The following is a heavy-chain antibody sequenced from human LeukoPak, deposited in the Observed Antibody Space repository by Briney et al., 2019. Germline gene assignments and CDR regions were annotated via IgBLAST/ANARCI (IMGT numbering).Heavy chain of an antibody. CDR1: GITFNIDW. J-gene: IGHJ4*02. CDR3: ARDPTGTTFDY. CDR2: IKQDGSEK. D-gene: IGHD1-1*01. V-gene: IGHV3-7*01. Sequence: GGSLRLSYAVCGITFNIDWMNSVRQAPGNGLEWVGQIKQDGSEKYYVASVRGRFTISRDNAKNSLYLQMNSLRAEDTGVYFCARDPTGTTFDYWGQGTLVTVSS.